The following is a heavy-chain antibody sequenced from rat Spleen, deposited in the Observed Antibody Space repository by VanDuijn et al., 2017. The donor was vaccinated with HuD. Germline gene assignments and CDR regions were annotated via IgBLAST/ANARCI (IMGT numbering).Heavy chain of an antibody. J-gene: IGHJ2*01. D-gene: IGHD1-9*01. Sequence: EVQLVESDGGLVQPGRSLKLSCAASGFTFSDYYMAWVRQAPTKGLEWVTSISYDSSYTYYRDSVKGRFTISRDNARNTLYLQMDSLTSEDTATYYCARRHYGYTDYFDYWGQGVMVTVSS. V-gene: IGHV5-29*01. CDR3: ARRHYGYTDYFDY. CDR1: GFTFSDYY. CDR2: ISYDSSYT.